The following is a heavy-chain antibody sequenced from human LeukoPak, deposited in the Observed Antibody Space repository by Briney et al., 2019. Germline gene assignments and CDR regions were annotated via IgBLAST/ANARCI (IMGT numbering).Heavy chain of an antibody. CDR3: ARYLEWLVNWFDP. D-gene: IGHD6-19*01. CDR2: INPNSGGT. V-gene: IGHV1-2*02. Sequence: ASVKVSCKASGYTFTSYGISWVRQAPGQGLEWMGWINPNSGGTNYAQKFQGRVTMTRDTSISTAYMELRSLRSDDTAVYYCARYLEWLVNWFDPWGQGTLVTVSS. J-gene: IGHJ5*02. CDR1: GYTFTSYG.